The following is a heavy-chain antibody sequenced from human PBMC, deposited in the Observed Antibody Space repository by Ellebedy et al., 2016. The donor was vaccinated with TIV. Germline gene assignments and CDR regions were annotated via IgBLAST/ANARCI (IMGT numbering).Heavy chain of an antibody. Sequence: ASVKVSCKASGYTFTSYGISWVRQAPGQGLEWMGRIIPILGIANYAQKFQGRVTITADKSTSTAYMELSSLRSEDTAVYYCARDLPYCSGGSCYSMGAFDIWGQGTMVTVSS. CDR3: ARDLPYCSGGSCYSMGAFDI. CDR1: GYTFTSYG. J-gene: IGHJ3*02. D-gene: IGHD2-15*01. CDR2: IIPILGIA. V-gene: IGHV1-69*04.